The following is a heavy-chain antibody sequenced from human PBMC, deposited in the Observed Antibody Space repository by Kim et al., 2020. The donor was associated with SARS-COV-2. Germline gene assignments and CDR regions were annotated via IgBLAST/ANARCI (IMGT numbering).Heavy chain of an antibody. J-gene: IGHJ2*01. Sequence: YADSVKGRFTISRDNAKNSLYLQMNSLRAEDTAVYYCASSGGSSYWYFDLWGRGTLVTVSS. D-gene: IGHD1-26*01. V-gene: IGHV3-11*06. CDR3: ASSGGSSYWYFDL.